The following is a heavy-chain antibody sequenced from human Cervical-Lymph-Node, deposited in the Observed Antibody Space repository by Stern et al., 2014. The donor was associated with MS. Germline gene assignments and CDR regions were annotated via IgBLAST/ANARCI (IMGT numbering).Heavy chain of an antibody. V-gene: IGHV1-69*01. CDR3: ARGAYCGGDCYWGWFDS. Sequence: QVQLVQSGAEVKRPGSSVTVSCKSSGDTFSDHSISWVRRAPRHGLEWVGGIIPLFGAADYAQMFQGRVTITADESTTTAYMELSSLRSEDTAMYYCARGAYCGGDCYWGWFDSWGQGTLVTVSS. CDR2: IIPLFGAA. CDR1: GDTFSDHS. D-gene: IGHD2-21*02. J-gene: IGHJ5*01.